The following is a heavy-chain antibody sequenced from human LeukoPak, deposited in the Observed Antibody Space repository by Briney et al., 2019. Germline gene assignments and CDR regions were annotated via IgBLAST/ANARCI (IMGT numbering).Heavy chain of an antibody. V-gene: IGHV3-66*01. D-gene: IGHD2-21*02. Sequence: GESLRLSCAASGFTVSSNYMSWVRQPPGKGLEWVSVMYTGGGRYYGDSVKGRFTISRDNSKNTVFLQMNSLRVEDTALYYCTRGQSYCGADCYSDWGQGTLVTVSS. CDR1: GFTVSSNY. J-gene: IGHJ4*02. CDR2: MYTGGGR. CDR3: TRGQSYCGADCYSD.